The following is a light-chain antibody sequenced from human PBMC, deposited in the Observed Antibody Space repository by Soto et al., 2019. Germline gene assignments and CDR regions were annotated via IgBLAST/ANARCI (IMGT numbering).Light chain of an antibody. Sequence: DIPLTQSPSFLSASVGDRVTITCRASQGISSYLAWYQQKPGKAPKLLIYAASTLQSGVPSRFSGSGSGTEITLTISSLQPEDFGTYYCQQFNSYPHTFGQGTKLEIK. CDR1: QGISSY. CDR2: AAS. CDR3: QQFNSYPHT. V-gene: IGKV1-9*01. J-gene: IGKJ2*01.